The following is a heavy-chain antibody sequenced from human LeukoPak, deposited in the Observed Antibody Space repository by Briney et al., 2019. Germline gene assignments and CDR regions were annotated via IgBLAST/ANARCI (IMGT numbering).Heavy chain of an antibody. CDR1: GGSITTTNW. V-gene: IGHV4-4*02. CDR3: TRESGAFSPFGF. D-gene: IGHD1-26*01. J-gene: IGHJ4*02. CDR2: VHLSGAT. Sequence: SGTLSLTCAVSGGSITTTNWWSWVRQPPGRGLEWIGEVHLSGATNYNQSLESRVSMSIDKSKNHLSLEVTSVTAADTAIYYCTRESGAFSPFGFWGQGTLVTVSS.